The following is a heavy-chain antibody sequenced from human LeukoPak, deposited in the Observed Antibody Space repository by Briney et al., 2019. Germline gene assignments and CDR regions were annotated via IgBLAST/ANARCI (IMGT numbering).Heavy chain of an antibody. CDR1: GGSFSSSNW. V-gene: IGHV4-4*02. CDR3: AMLNYYGSGSYDY. D-gene: IGHD3-10*01. J-gene: IGHJ4*02. CDR2: IYHSGST. Sequence: SETLSLTCAVSGGSFSSSNWWSWVRQPPGKGLEWIGEIYHSGSTNYNPSLKSRVTISVDKSKNQFSLKLSSVTAADTAVYYCAMLNYYGSGSYDYWGQGTLVTVSS.